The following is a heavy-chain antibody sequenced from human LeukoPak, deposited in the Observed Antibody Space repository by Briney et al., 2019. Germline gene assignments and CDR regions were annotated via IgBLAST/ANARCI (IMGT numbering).Heavy chain of an antibody. V-gene: IGHV4-39*07. CDR2: IYYSGST. CDR1: GGSISSSSYY. Sequence: SETLSLTCTVSGGSISSSSYYWGWIRQPPGKGLEWIGSIYYSGSTNYNPSLKSRVTISVDTSKNQFSLKLSSVTAADTAVYYCARERIAAAGIPLHSRAFDIWGQGTMVTVSS. CDR3: ARERIAAAGIPLHSRAFDI. J-gene: IGHJ3*02. D-gene: IGHD6-13*01.